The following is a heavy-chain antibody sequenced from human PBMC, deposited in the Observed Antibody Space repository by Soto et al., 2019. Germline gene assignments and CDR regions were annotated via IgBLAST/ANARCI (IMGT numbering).Heavy chain of an antibody. Sequence: QFQLQESGSGLVEPSQTLSLTCVVSGVSISSGGHSWSWFRQPPGKGLEWIAYIYHSGSPYYNPPLQSWATLSVDKSRNQISLRLESVTAADTAVYYCASGGRYRSGAFDVWGRGTMVTVSS. V-gene: IGHV4-30-2*01. CDR3: ASGGRYRSGAFDV. D-gene: IGHD3-16*02. J-gene: IGHJ3*01. CDR1: GVSISSGGHS. CDR2: IYHSGSP.